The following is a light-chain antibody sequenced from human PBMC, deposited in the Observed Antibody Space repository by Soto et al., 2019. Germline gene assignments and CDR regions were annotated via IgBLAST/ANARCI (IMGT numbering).Light chain of an antibody. CDR3: QQYNNWPRAT. J-gene: IGKJ4*01. V-gene: IGKV3-15*01. CDR1: QSINSN. CDR2: RAS. Sequence: IVMTQSPATLSVSPGERATLSCRASQSINSNLAWYQQKPGQAPRLLMFRASIRATGFPARLSGSGSGTEFNITISSLQSEDSAVYYCQQYNNWPRATFGGGTKVEIK.